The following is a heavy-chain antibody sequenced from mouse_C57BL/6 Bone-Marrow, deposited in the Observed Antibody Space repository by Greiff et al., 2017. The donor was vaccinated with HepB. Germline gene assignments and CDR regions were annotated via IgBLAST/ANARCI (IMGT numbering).Heavy chain of an antibody. V-gene: IGHV1-81*01. CDR2: IYPRSGNT. J-gene: IGHJ2*01. CDR3: ARSYYSNYEDYFDY. Sequence: VQLVESGAELARPGASVKLSCKASGYTFTSYGISWVKQRTGQGLEWIGEIYPRSGNTYYNEKFKGKATLTADKSSSTAYMELRSLTSEDSAVYFCARSYYSNYEDYFDYWGQGTTLTVSS. D-gene: IGHD2-5*01. CDR1: GYTFTSYG.